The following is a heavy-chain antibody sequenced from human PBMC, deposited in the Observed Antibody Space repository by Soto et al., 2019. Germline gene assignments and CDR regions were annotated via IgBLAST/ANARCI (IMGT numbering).Heavy chain of an antibody. CDR2: IWYDGSNK. Sequence: QVQLVESGGGVVQPGRSLRLSCAASGFTFSSYGMHWVRQAPGKGLEWVAVIWYDGSNKYYADSVKGRFTISRDNSKNTLYLQMNSLRAEDTAVYYCARDLGWDWLLWGTFDYWGQGTLVTVSS. J-gene: IGHJ4*02. V-gene: IGHV3-33*01. D-gene: IGHD3-9*01. CDR1: GFTFSSYG. CDR3: ARDLGWDWLLWGTFDY.